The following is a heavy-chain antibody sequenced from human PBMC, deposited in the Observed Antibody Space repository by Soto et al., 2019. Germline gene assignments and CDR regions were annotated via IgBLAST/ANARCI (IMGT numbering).Heavy chain of an antibody. CDR1: GYTSTSYD. Sequence: QVQLVQSGAEVKKPGASVKVSCKASGYTSTSYDINWVRQAAGQGHEWMGWMNPNSGNTGYAQKLQGRVTMTRDTSKTTAYMELSSLRSEDTALYSCAGEPPEAHYYFDYWGQGTLGTVSS. V-gene: IGHV1-8*01. J-gene: IGHJ4*02. CDR3: AGEPPEAHYYFDY. CDR2: MNPNSGNT.